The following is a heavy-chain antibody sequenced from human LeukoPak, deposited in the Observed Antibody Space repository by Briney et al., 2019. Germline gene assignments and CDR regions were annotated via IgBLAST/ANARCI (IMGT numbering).Heavy chain of an antibody. J-gene: IGHJ4*02. CDR1: GGSFSGYY. V-gene: IGHV4-34*01. CDR3: ARKKDNYVWGSYPIEGGNYFDY. D-gene: IGHD3-16*02. CDR2: INHSGST. Sequence: PSETLSLTCAVYGGSFSGYYWSWIRQPPGKGLEWIGEINHSGSTNYNPSLKSRVTISVDTSKNQFSLKLSSVTAADTAVYYCARKKDNYVWGSYPIEGGNYFDYWGQGTLVTVSS.